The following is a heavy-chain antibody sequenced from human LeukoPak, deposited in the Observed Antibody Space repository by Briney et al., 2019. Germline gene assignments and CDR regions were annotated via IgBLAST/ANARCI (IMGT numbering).Heavy chain of an antibody. D-gene: IGHD3-10*01. CDR3: ARVGPVRYYGSGSYYKT. Sequence: SETLSLTCTVSGGSISSYYWSWIRQPAGKGLEWIGRIYTSGSTNYNPSLKSRVTMSVDTSKNQFSLKLSSVTAADMAVYYCARVGPVRYYGSGSYYKTWGQGTLVTVSS. CDR2: IYTSGST. J-gene: IGHJ5*02. CDR1: GGSISSYY. V-gene: IGHV4-4*07.